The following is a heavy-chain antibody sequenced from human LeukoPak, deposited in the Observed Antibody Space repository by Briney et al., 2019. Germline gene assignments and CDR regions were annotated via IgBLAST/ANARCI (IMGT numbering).Heavy chain of an antibody. D-gene: IGHD3-10*01. V-gene: IGHV3-66*01. Sequence: GGSLRLSCAASGFTVSSNYMSWVRQAPGKGLEWVSVIYSGGSTYYADSVKGRFTISRDNSKNTLYLQMNSLRAEDTAVYYCARTVLLWFGELTPPSDYWGQGTLVTVSS. CDR1: GFTVSSNY. CDR3: ARTVLLWFGELTPPSDY. J-gene: IGHJ4*02. CDR2: IYSGGST.